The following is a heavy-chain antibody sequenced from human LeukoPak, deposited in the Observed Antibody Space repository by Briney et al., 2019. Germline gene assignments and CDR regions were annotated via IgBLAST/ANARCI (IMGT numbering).Heavy chain of an antibody. D-gene: IGHD1-26*01. CDR2: ISWNGGST. CDR1: GFNFDDYG. V-gene: IGHV3-20*04. CDR3: ARGSGSYSTYFDF. J-gene: IGHJ4*02. Sequence: PRGSLTLSCAASGFNFDDYGMTWVRQAPGEGLEWVSGISWNGGSTAYVDSVKGRFTISRDNAKNSLYLQMNSLRGEDTALYYCARGSGSYSTYFDFWGQGTLVTVSS.